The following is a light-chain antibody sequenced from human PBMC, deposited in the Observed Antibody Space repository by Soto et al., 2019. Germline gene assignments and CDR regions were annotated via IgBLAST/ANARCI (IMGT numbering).Light chain of an antibody. Sequence: EIVLTQSPGTLSFSPGERATLSCRASQSVSSSYLAWHQQKPGQAPRLLIYGASTRATGLPARFSGSGSGTEFTLTISSLQSEDFAVYYCQQYNNWPLTFGPGTKVDIK. CDR2: GAS. CDR1: QSVSSSY. CDR3: QQYNNWPLT. J-gene: IGKJ3*01. V-gene: IGKV3-15*01.